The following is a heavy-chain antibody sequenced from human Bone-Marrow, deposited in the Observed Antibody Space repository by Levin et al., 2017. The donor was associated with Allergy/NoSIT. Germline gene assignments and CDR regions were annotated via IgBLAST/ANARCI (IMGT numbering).Heavy chain of an antibody. D-gene: IGHD3-10*01. CDR3: AKLFGNPAGSCDY. CDR2: ISGSGGST. V-gene: IGHV3-23*01. Sequence: AGESLKISCSASGFIFSSYGMSWVRQAPGKGLEWVSSISGSGGSTYYADSVKGRFTISRDNSKNTLYLQMNSLRAEDTAVYYCAKLFGNPAGSCDYWGQGTLVTVSS. J-gene: IGHJ4*02. CDR1: GFIFSSYG.